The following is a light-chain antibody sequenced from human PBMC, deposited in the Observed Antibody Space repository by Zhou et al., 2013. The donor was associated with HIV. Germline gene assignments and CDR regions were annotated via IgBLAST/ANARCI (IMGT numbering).Light chain of an antibody. V-gene: IGKV2-28*01. Sequence: DIVMTQSPLSLPVTPGEPASISCRSSQSLLHSIGYNYLDWYLQKPGQSPQLLIYLGSNRASGVPDRFSGSGSGTDFTLKIXRVEAEDVGVYYCMQALQTPFTFGPGTKVDIK. J-gene: IGKJ3*01. CDR1: QSLLHSIGYNY. CDR2: LGS. CDR3: MQALQTPFT.